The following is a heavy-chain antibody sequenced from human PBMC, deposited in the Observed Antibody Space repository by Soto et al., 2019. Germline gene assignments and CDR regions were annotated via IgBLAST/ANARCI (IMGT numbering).Heavy chain of an antibody. V-gene: IGHV3-30*18. J-gene: IGHJ4*02. CDR2: ISYDGSNK. D-gene: IGHD4-17*01. CDR3: AKSRDYGDYSYYFDY. Sequence: GGSLRLSCAASGFTFSSYGVHWVRQAPGKGLEWVAVISYDGSNKYYADSVKGRFTISRDNSKNTLYLQMNSLRAEDTAVYYCAKSRDYGDYSYYFDYWGQGTLVTVSS. CDR1: GFTFSSYG.